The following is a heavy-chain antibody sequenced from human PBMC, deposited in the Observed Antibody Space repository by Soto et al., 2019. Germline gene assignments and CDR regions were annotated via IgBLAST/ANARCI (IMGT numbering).Heavy chain of an antibody. J-gene: IGHJ6*02. D-gene: IGHD3-3*01. CDR1: GYTFTDYY. CDR2: INPNSGGT. CDR3: ARVRRLGGSYDFWSGRPDYYGMYV. V-gene: IGHV1-2*04. Sequence: GASVKVSCKASGYTFTDYYMHWVRQAPGQGLEWMGLINPNSGGTNYAQKFQGWVTMPRDTYISTAYMELNRLRSDDTAVYYCARVRRLGGSYDFWSGRPDYYGMYVWGQGAPVTVSS.